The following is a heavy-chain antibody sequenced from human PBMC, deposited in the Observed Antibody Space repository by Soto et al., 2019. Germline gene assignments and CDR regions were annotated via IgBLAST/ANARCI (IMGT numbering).Heavy chain of an antibody. CDR2: IIPIFGTA. J-gene: IGHJ5*02. Sequence: GASVKVSCKASGGTFSSYAISWVRQAPGQGLEWMGGIIPIFGTANYAQKFQGRVTITADESTSTAYMELSSLRSEDTAVYYCARGIAAAQAQNWFDPWGQGTLVTVSS. CDR3: ARGIAAAQAQNWFDP. V-gene: IGHV1-69*13. D-gene: IGHD6-13*01. CDR1: GGTFSSYA.